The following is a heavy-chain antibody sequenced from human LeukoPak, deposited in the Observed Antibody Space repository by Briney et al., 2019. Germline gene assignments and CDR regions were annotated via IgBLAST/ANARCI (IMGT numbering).Heavy chain of an antibody. CDR2: ISSSSSYI. Sequence: GGSLRLSCAASGFTFSSYSMNWVRQAPGKGLEWVSSISSSSSYIYYADSVKGRFTISRDNAKNSLYLQMNSLRAEDTAVYYCARDPGTGEYGLFDYWGQGTLVTVSS. J-gene: IGHJ4*02. CDR3: ARDPGTGEYGLFDY. CDR1: GFTFSSYS. D-gene: IGHD4-17*01. V-gene: IGHV3-21*04.